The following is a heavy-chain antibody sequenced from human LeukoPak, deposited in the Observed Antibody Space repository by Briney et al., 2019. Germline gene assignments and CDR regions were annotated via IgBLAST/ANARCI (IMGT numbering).Heavy chain of an antibody. CDR2: INHSGST. CDR1: GGSFSGYY. J-gene: IGHJ4*02. D-gene: IGHD3-10*01. CDR3: ARGRAYYPIGY. V-gene: IGHV4-34*01. Sequence: SETLSLTCAVYGGSFSGYYWSWIRQPPGKGLEWIGEINHSGSTNYNPSLKSRVTISVDTSKNQFSLKLSSVTAADTAAYYCARGRAYYPIGYWGQGTLVPVSS.